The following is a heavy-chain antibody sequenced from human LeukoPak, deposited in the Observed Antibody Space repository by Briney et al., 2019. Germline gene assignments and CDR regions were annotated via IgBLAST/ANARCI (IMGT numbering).Heavy chain of an antibody. CDR1: GFTFSNYY. CDR3: VRVAPLDNSGPT. Sequence: PGGSLRLSCAAAGFTFSNYYMHWVRQAPGKGLVWVSRINNDGSTTNYADSVKGRFTISRDNAKNTLYLQMNSLRAEDTAVYYCVRVAPLDNSGPTWGHGTLVTVSS. D-gene: IGHD3-22*01. V-gene: IGHV3-74*01. CDR2: INNDGSTT. J-gene: IGHJ5*01.